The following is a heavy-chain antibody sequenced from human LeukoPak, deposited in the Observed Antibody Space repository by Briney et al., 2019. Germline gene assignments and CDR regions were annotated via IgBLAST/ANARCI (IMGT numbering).Heavy chain of an antibody. J-gene: IGHJ6*03. V-gene: IGHV1-69*02. CDR1: GGTFSSYT. CDR3: ARALEAGDDSSGLYYYYYMDV. CDR2: IIPILGIA. Sequence: ASVKVSRKASGGTFSSYTISWVRQAPGQGLEWMGRIIPILGIANYAQKFQGRVTITADKSTSTAYMELSSLRSEDTAVYYCARALEAGDDSSGLYYYYYMDVWGKGTTVTVSS. D-gene: IGHD3-22*01.